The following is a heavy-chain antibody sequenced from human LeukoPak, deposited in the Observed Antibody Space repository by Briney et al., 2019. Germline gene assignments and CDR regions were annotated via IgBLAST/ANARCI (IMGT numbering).Heavy chain of an antibody. D-gene: IGHD3-22*01. CDR2: INPSGGST. J-gene: IGHJ1*01. CDR1: GYTFTSYY. V-gene: IGHV1-46*01. CDR3: ARGRSDSSGSAEYFQH. Sequence: GASVKVSCKASGYTFTSYYMHWVRQAPGQGLEWMGIINPSGGSTSYAQKFQGRVTMTRDTSTSTVYMELSSLRSEDTAVYCCARGRSDSSGSAEYFQHWGQGTLVTVSS.